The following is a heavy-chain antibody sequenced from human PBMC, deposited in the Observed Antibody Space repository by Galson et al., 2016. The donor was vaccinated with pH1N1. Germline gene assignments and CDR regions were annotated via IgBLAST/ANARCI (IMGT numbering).Heavy chain of an antibody. Sequence: SLRLSCAASGFIFSNSAMHWVRQAPEKGLEYVSAISANGGGAYYADSVKGRITISRDNSKNTLDLQMSSLRIEDTAVYYCVKDRGYCGGDKCYVVGCDVWGQGAMVTVSA. CDR3: VKDRGYCGGDKCYVVGCDV. J-gene: IGHJ3*01. V-gene: IGHV3-64D*08. CDR2: ISANGGGA. CDR1: GFIFSNSA. D-gene: IGHD2-15*01.